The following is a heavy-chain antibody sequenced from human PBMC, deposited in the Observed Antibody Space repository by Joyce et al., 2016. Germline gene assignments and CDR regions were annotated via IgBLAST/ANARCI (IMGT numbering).Heavy chain of an antibody. Sequence: EVQLVESGGGLVQPGGSLRLSCAASGFTFSSDWMYWVRKAAGKGRVWVSRINRYGSSTTYAGSVKGRFTISRDNAKNTLYLQMNSLRAEDTAVYYCARLRRWSGPSDCWGQGTLVTVSS. CDR2: INRYGSST. V-gene: IGHV3-74*03. D-gene: IGHD4-23*01. CDR3: ARLRRWSGPSDC. CDR1: GFTFSSDW. J-gene: IGHJ4*02.